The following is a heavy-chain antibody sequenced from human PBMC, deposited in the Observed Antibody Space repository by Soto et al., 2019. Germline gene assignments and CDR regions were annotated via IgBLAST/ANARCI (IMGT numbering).Heavy chain of an antibody. V-gene: IGHV3-23*01. CDR2: ISGSGGST. Sequence: EVQLLESGGGLVQPGGSLRLSCAASGFTFSSYAMSWVRQAPGKGLEWVSAISGSGGSTYYADSVKGRFTISRDNSKNTLYLQMNSLRAEDTAVYYCAKGTTIIYYYYYMDVWGKGTTVTVFS. J-gene: IGHJ6*03. CDR1: GFTFSSYA. D-gene: IGHD5-12*01. CDR3: AKGTTIIYYYYYMDV.